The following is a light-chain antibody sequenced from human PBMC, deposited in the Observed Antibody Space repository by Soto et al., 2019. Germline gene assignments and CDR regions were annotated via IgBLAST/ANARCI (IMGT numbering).Light chain of an antibody. V-gene: IGLV6-57*02. J-gene: IGLJ3*02. Sequence: NFMLTQPHSVSDSPGKTVTISCTGSSGIIASNYVQWYQQRPGSAPTTVIYKDDQRPSGVPDRFSGSIDSSSNSASLTISGLRAEDEADYYCQSYNNSNQVFGGGTKLTVL. CDR3: QSYNNSNQV. CDR1: SGIIASNY. CDR2: KDD.